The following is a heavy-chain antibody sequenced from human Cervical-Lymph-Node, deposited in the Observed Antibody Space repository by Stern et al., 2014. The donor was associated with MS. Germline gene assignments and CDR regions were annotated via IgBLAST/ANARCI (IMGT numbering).Heavy chain of an antibody. V-gene: IGHV1-69*17. CDR1: GGTFSSYA. CDR3: ARDRVVVPAADYYYYGMDV. J-gene: IGHJ6*02. Sequence: QVQLVESGAEVKKPGSSVKVSCKASGGTFSSYAITWVRQAPGQGLEWMGGIIPIFGIANYAQKFQGRVTITADKSTSTAYMELSSLRSEDTAVYYCARDRVVVPAADYYYYGMDVWGQGTTVTVSS. D-gene: IGHD2-2*01. CDR2: IIPIFGIA.